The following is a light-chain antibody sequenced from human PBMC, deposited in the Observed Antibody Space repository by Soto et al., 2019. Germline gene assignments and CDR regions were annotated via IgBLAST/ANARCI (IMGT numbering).Light chain of an antibody. CDR1: QSVSSNY. CDR2: AAS. CDR3: QQYDSSFT. V-gene: IGKV3-20*01. J-gene: IGKJ3*01. Sequence: EIVLTQSPATLSLSPGERATLSCRASQSVSSNYLAWYQQKPGQAPRLLIYAASSRATGIPDRFSGTGSGTDFTLTINRLEPEDFAVYYCQQYDSSFTFGPGTKVDIK.